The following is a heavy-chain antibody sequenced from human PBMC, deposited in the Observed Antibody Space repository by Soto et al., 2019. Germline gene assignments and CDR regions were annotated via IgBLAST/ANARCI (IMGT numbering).Heavy chain of an antibody. J-gene: IGHJ4*02. CDR3: ARSPPDYESSAYYAY. CDR1: GYSFTTDW. Sequence: PGESLKISCKGSGYSFTTDWISWVRQMPGKGLEWMGRIDPRDSYTKYSPSFQGHVTTSADKSISTAYLQWSSLKASDTAMYYCARSPPDYESSAYYAYWGQGTRVTVS. V-gene: IGHV5-10-1*01. D-gene: IGHD3-22*01. CDR2: IDPRDSYT.